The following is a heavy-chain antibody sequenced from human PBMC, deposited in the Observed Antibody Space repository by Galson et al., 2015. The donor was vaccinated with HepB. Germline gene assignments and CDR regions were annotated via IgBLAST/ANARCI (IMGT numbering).Heavy chain of an antibody. CDR3: ARVFRLLWFGELFDEGRYDAFDI. CDR1: GFTFSNYS. V-gene: IGHV3-48*01. D-gene: IGHD3-10*01. Sequence: SLRLSCAASGFTFSNYSMNWVRQAPGKGLEWVSYISSSSSTIYYADSVKGRFTISRDNAKNSLYLQMNSLRAEDTAVYYCARVFRLLWFGELFDEGRYDAFDIWGQGTMVTVSS. J-gene: IGHJ3*02. CDR2: ISSSSSTI.